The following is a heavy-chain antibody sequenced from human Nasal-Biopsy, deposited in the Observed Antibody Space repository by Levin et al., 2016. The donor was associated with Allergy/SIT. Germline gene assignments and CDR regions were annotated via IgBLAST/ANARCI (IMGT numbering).Heavy chain of an antibody. D-gene: IGHD3-9*01. Sequence: GGSLRLSCAASGLSFSAYSFNWVRQTPGKGLEWLAYISGSSNTIHYADSVKGRFAISRDNAKNSVYLQMSGLRDEDTAVYYCAKNSRFQGADWGMDVWGQGTTVTVSS. J-gene: IGHJ6*02. CDR3: AKNSRFQGADWGMDV. CDR1: GLSFSAYS. V-gene: IGHV3-48*02. CDR2: ISGSSNTI.